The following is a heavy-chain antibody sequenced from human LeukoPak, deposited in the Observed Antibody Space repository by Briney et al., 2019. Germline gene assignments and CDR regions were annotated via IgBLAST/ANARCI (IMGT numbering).Heavy chain of an antibody. CDR2: ISGSGGGT. V-gene: IGHV3-23*01. D-gene: IGHD2-2*03. CDR1: GFTFSSYA. Sequence: GGSLRLSCAASGFTFSSYAMSWVRQAPGKGLEWASGISGSGGGTHYADSVKGRFTISRDNSKNTLDLQMNSLRAEDTAVYYCANGWIDSFAYWGQGTLVTVSS. J-gene: IGHJ4*02. CDR3: ANGWIDSFAY.